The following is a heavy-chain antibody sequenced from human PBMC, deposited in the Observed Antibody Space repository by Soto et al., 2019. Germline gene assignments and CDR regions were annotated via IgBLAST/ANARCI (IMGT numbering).Heavy chain of an antibody. CDR3: ARQMNTVTTLGY. D-gene: IGHD4-17*01. V-gene: IGHV4-39*01. Sequence: QLQLQESGPGLVKPSETLSLTCTVSGGSISSSSYYWGWIRQPPGKGLEWIGSIYYSGSTYYNPSLKSRVTISVDTSKNQFSLKLSSVTAADTAVYYCARQMNTVTTLGYWGQGTLVTVSS. CDR1: GGSISSSSYY. J-gene: IGHJ4*02. CDR2: IYYSGST.